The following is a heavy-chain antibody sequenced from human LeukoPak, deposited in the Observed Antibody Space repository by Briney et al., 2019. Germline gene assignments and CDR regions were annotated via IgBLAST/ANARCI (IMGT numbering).Heavy chain of an antibody. CDR3: AGQYTGYDAFDY. D-gene: IGHD5-12*01. Sequence: SETLSLTCTVSGYSISSGYYWGWIRQSPGKGLEWIGSMYHSGTTYYNPSLKSRVTLSVDTSKNQFSLKLSSVTAADTAVYYCAGQYTGYDAFDYWGQGTLVTVSS. CDR2: MYHSGTT. V-gene: IGHV4-38-2*02. J-gene: IGHJ4*02. CDR1: GYSISSGYY.